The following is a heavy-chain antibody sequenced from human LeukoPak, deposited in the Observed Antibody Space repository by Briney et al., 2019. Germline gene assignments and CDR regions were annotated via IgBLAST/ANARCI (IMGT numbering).Heavy chain of an antibody. CDR1: GFTFSSYW. J-gene: IGHJ4*02. CDR2: IKQDGSEK. V-gene: IGHV3-7*01. Sequence: GALRLSCAASGFTFSSYWMSWVRQAPGKGLEWVANIKQDGSEKYYVDSVKGRFTISRDNAKNSLYLQMNSLRAEDTAVYYCAREYDGDYGRNDYWGQGTLVTVSS. CDR3: AREYDGDYGRNDY. D-gene: IGHD4-17*01.